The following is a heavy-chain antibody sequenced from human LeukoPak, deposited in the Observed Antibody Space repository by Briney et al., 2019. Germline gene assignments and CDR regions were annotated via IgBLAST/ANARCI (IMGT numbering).Heavy chain of an antibody. CDR3: AKPEAVTGPGY. CDR1: GFTFSYYD. CDR2: IRSDGNNK. D-gene: IGHD6-19*01. Sequence: GGSLRLSCAASGFTFSYYDMHWVRQAPGKGLEWVAFIRSDGNNKYYGDSVKGRFTISRDNSKNTLYLQMNSLRAEDTAVYYCAKPEAVTGPGYWGQGTLVTVSS. V-gene: IGHV3-30*02. J-gene: IGHJ4*02.